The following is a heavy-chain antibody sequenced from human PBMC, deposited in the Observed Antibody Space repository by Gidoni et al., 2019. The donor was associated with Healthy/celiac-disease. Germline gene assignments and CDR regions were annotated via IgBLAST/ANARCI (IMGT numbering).Heavy chain of an antibody. CDR1: GLPFSRHS. CDR3: ALGTTGIYAFDI. V-gene: IGHV3-21*01. J-gene: IGHJ3*02. D-gene: IGHD1-1*01. Sequence: EVQLVGSWGGPVQAWGSLRLPLSPHGLPFSRHSMNWVRQAPGKGLEWVSSISSSSSYIYYADSVKGRFTISRDNAKNSLYLQMNSLRAEDTAVYYCALGTTGIYAFDIWGQGTMVTVSS. CDR2: ISSSSSYI.